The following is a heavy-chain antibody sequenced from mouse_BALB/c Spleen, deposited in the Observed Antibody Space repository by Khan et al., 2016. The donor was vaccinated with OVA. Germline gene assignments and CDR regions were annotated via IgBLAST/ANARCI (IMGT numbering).Heavy chain of an antibody. D-gene: IGHD3-3*01. CDR3: AIDAGRY. J-gene: IGHJ4*01. V-gene: IGHV1-18*01. CDR2: INPKNGGT. Sequence: VQLQQSGPELVKPGASVKISCKTSGYTFPEYTVHWVKQSLGKSLDWIGVINPKNGGTAYNQKFKGKATLTVDKSSSTAYMEFRSLTSDDSAVYYCAIDAGRYWGQGTSVTVAS. CDR1: GYTFPEYT.